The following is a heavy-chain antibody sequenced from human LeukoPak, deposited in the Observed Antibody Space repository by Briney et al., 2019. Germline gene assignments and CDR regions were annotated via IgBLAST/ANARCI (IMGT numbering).Heavy chain of an antibody. V-gene: IGHV3-21*01. Sequence: GGSLRLSCAASGFTFSSYSMNWVRQAPGKGLEWVSSISSSSSYIYYADSVKGRFTISRDNAKNSLYLQMNSLRAEDTAVYYCARDSGYCSGGSCYTLYYSDHWGQGTLVTVSS. J-gene: IGHJ4*02. D-gene: IGHD2-15*01. CDR1: GFTFSSYS. CDR3: ARDSGYCSGGSCYTLYYSDH. CDR2: ISSSSSYI.